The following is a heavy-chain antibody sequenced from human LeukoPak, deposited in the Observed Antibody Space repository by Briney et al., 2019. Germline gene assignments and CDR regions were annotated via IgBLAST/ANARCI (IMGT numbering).Heavy chain of an antibody. CDR1: GFTFTNAW. V-gene: IGHV3-11*04. CDR2: ISSSGSTI. CDR3: AELGITMIGGV. J-gene: IGHJ6*04. Sequence: PGGSLRLSCAASGFTFTNAWMSWVRQAPGKGLEWVSYISSSGSTIYYADSVKGRFTISRDNAKNSLYLQMNSLRAEDTAVYYCAELGITMIGGVWGKGTTVTISS. D-gene: IGHD3-10*02.